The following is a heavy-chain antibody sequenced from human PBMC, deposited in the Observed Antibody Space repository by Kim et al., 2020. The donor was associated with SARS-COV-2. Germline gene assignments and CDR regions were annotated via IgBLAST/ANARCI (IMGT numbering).Heavy chain of an antibody. CDR1: GFTFSSYS. D-gene: IGHD3-16*02. J-gene: IGHJ4*02. Sequence: GGSLRLSCAASGFTFSSYSMNWVRQAPGKGLEWVSSISSSSSYIYYADSVKGRFTISRDNAKNSLYLQMNSLRAEDTAVYYCARGGMITFGGVIAPDYWGQGTLVTVSS. CDR2: ISSSSSYI. V-gene: IGHV3-21*04. CDR3: ARGGMITFGGVIAPDY.